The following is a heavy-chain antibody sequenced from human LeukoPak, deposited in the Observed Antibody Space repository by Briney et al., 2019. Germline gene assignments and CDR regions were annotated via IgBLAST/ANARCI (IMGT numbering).Heavy chain of an antibody. V-gene: IGHV4-39*07. CDR3: ARGPHRGGIAAAGRKNGYFDY. J-gene: IGHJ4*02. CDR1: GGSISSSSYY. Sequence: SETLSLTCTVSGGSISSSSYYWGWIRQPPGKGLEWIGSIYYSGSTYYNPSLKSRVTISVDTSKNQFSLKLSSVTAADTAVYYCARGPHRGGIAAAGRKNGYFDYWGQGTLVTVSS. D-gene: IGHD6-13*01. CDR2: IYYSGST.